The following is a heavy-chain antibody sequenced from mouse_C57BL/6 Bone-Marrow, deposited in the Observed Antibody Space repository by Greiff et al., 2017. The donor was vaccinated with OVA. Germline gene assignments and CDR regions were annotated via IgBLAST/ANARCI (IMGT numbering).Heavy chain of an antibody. V-gene: IGHV1-82*01. Sequence: QVQLQQSGPELVKPGASVKISCKASGYAFSSSWMNWVKQRPGKGLEWIGRLYPGDGDTNYNGKFKGKATLTADKSSSTAYMQLSSLTSEDSAVYFWARHEDGYYASYFDYWGQGTTLTVSS. D-gene: IGHD2-3*01. CDR2: LYPGDGDT. J-gene: IGHJ2*01. CDR1: GYAFSSSW. CDR3: ARHEDGYYASYFDY.